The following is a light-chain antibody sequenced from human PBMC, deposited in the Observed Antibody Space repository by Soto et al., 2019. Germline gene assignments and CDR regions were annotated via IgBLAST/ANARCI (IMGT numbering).Light chain of an antibody. CDR3: QSYDNSLSGPV. CDR1: SSNIGAGID. V-gene: IGLV1-40*01. Sequence: QSVLTQPPSVSGAPGQRVTISCTGSSSNIGAGIDVHWYQKFPGTAPKLLIYANTNRPSGVPDRFSGSKSGNSASLAITGLQAEDEADYYCQSYDNSLSGPVFGGGTKLTVL. CDR2: ANT. J-gene: IGLJ2*01.